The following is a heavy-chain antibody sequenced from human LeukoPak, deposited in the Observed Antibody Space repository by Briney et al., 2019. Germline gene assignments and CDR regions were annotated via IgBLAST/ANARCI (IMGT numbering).Heavy chain of an antibody. J-gene: IGHJ4*02. D-gene: IGHD5-18*01. CDR3: ARGSYSYGLYYFDY. Sequence: PGGSLRLSCAASGFTVSSNYMSWVRQAPGKGLEWVSVIYSGGSTYYADSVKGRFTISRGNSKNTLYLQMNSLRAEDTAVYYCARGSYSYGLYYFDYWGQGTLVTVSS. CDR1: GFTVSSNY. V-gene: IGHV3-66*02. CDR2: IYSGGST.